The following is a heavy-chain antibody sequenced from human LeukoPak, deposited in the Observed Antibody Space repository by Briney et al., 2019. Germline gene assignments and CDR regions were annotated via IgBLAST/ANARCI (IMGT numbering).Heavy chain of an antibody. D-gene: IGHD6-19*01. J-gene: IGHJ3*01. CDR1: GGSISKYY. CDR2: ISNGGTT. CDR3: ASGSGWYFL. V-gene: IGHV4-59*08. Sequence: SETLSLTCTVSGGSISKYYWSWIRQPPGEGLEWIGYISNGGTTKYSPSLKSRVTISIDTSKTQVSLRLSSVTAADTAVYYCASGSGWYFLWGQGTMVTVSS.